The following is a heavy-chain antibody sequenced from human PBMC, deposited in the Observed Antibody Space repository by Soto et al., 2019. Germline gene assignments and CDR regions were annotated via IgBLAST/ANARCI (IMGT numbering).Heavy chain of an antibody. V-gene: IGHV3-11*01. Sequence: GGSLSLSCAASGFIFSNYYISWIRQAPGKGLEWVSYISASGTDIYYADSVKGRFAISRDNAKNSLYLQMNSLTAEDTAVYYCARGHYGLDVWGQGTTVTVSS. CDR2: ISASGTDI. J-gene: IGHJ6*02. CDR1: GFIFSNYY. CDR3: ARGHYGLDV.